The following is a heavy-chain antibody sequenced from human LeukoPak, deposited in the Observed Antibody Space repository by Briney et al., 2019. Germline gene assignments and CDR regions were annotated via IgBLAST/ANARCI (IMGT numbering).Heavy chain of an antibody. J-gene: IGHJ3*02. CDR3: ARDPFVPDPWMITFGDPGAFDI. CDR1: GFTFSSYS. CDR2: ISSSSSTI. D-gene: IGHD3-16*01. V-gene: IGHV3-48*01. Sequence: PGGSLRLSCAASGFTFSSYSMNWVRQAPGKGLEWVSYISSSSSTIYYADSVKGRFTISRDNAKNSLYLQMNSLRAEDTAVYYCARDPFVPDPWMITFGDPGAFDIWGQGTMVTVSS.